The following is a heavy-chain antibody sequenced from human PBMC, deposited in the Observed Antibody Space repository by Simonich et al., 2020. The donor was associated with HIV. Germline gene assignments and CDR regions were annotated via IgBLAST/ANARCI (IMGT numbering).Heavy chain of an antibody. CDR2: INHSGIT. Sequence: QLQLQQWGAGLLKPSETLSLTCAGYGGSFSGYYWSWIRQPPGKGLEWIGEINHSGITNYKSSLNSRATISVNKSKTQFSLKLSSVTAADTAIYYCARRDRELILYFDYWGQGNLVNVSS. D-gene: IGHD3-3*01. J-gene: IGHJ4*02. CDR3: ARRDRELILYFDY. V-gene: IGHV4-34*01. CDR1: GGSFSGYY.